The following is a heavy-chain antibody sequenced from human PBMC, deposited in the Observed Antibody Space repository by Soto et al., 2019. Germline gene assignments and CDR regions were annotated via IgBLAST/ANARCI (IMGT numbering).Heavy chain of an antibody. J-gene: IGHJ4*02. CDR1: GGSISSGGYY. CDR3: ERDVVAICSGGSCVGQEFDY. V-gene: IGHV4-31*03. CDR2: IYYSGST. D-gene: IGHD2-15*01. Sequence: SETLSLTCTVSGGSISSGGYYWSWIRQHPGKGLEWIGYIYYSGSTYYNPSLKSRVTISVDTSKNQFSLKLSSVTAADTAVYYCERDVVAICSGGSCVGQEFDYWGKGTLVTVSS.